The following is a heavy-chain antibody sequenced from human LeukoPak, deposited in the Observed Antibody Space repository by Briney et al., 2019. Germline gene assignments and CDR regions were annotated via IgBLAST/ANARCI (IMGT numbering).Heavy chain of an antibody. CDR1: GFTFSSYS. CDR2: ISSSSSYI. J-gene: IGHJ4*02. V-gene: IGHV3-21*01. D-gene: IGHD2-2*01. CDR3: ARDKCEGCHDDY. Sequence: GGSLRLSCAASGFTFSSYSMNWVRQAPGKGLEWVSSISSSSSYIYYADSVKGRFTISRDNAKNSLYLQMNSLRAEDTAVYYCARDKCEGCHDDYWGQGTLVTVSS.